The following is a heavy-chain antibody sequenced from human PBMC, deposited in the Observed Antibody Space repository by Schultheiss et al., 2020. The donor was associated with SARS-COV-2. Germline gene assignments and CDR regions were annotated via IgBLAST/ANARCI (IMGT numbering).Heavy chain of an antibody. CDR1: GYSISSGYY. J-gene: IGHJ4*02. CDR2: INHSGGT. CDR3: ARRRVRLGEESLYAIDF. Sequence: SETLSLTCAVSGYSISSGYYWGWIRQPPGKGLEWIGEINHSGGTNYNPSLKSRVSISVDPSKNEFSLKVSSVTAADTAVYYCARRRVRLGEESLYAIDFWGQGTMVTVSS. V-gene: IGHV4-38-2*01. D-gene: IGHD3-16*02.